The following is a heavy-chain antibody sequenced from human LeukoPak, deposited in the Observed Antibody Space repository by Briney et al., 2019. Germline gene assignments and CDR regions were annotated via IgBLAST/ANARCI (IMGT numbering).Heavy chain of an antibody. J-gene: IGHJ6*03. CDR1: GFTFSSYG. CDR3: AFEARYDYYMDV. V-gene: IGHV3-30*02. Sequence: GGSLRLSCAASGFTFSSYGMHWVRQAPGKGLEWVAFIPYDGGNKYFADSVKGRFTISRDNAKNTLYLQMNSLRPEDTAVYYCAFEARYDYYMDVWGKGTTVTVSS. CDR2: IPYDGGNK.